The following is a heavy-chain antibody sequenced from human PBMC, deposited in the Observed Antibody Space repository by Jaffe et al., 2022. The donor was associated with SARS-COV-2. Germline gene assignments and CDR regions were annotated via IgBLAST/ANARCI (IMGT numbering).Heavy chain of an antibody. J-gene: IGHJ5*02. CDR3: ANHFARRYIAAAGDP. CDR2: ISGSGGST. CDR1: GFTFSSYA. Sequence: EVQLLESGGGLVQPGGSLRLSCAASGFTFSSYAMSWVRQAPGKGLEWVSAISGSGGSTYYADSVKGRFTISRDNSKNTLYLQMNSLRAEDTAVYYCANHFARRYIAAAGDPWGQGTLVTVSS. D-gene: IGHD6-13*01. V-gene: IGHV3-23*01.